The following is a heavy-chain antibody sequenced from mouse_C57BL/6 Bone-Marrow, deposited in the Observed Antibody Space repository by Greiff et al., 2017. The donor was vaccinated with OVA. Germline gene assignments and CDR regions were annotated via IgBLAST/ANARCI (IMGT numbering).Heavy chain of an antibody. CDR3: VRYYGSSSSWFAY. D-gene: IGHD1-1*01. CDR2: IRSKSNNYAT. J-gene: IGHJ3*01. V-gene: IGHV10-1*01. Sequence: GGGLVQPKGSLKLSCAASGFSFNTYAMNWVRQAPGKGLEWVARIRSKSNNYATYYADSVKDRFTISRDDSESMLYLQMNNLKTEDTAMYYCVRYYGSSSSWFAYWGQGTLVTVSA. CDR1: GFSFNTYA.